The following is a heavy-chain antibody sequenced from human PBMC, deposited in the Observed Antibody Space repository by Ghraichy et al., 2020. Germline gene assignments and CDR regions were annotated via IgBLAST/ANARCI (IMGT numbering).Heavy chain of an antibody. CDR2: IKQDGSEK. CDR1: GFTFSSYW. D-gene: IGHD6-13*01. Sequence: GESLNISCAASGFTFSSYWMSWVRQAPGKGLEWVANIKQDGSEKYYVDSVKGRFTISRENAKNSLYLQMNSLRAEDTAVYYCAREKQYSSSWSYYYYYYGMDVWGQGTTVTVSS. J-gene: IGHJ6*02. CDR3: AREKQYSSSWSYYYYYYGMDV. V-gene: IGHV3-7*04.